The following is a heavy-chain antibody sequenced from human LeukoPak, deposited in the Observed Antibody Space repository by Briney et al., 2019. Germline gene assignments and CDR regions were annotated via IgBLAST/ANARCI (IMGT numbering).Heavy chain of an antibody. Sequence: SETLSLTCTVSGGSISSSSYYWGWIRQPPGKGLEWIGSIYYSGSTYYNPSLKSRVTISVDTSKNQFSLKLSSVTAADTAVYYCARGSCSSTSCYNWFDPWGQGTLVTVSS. D-gene: IGHD2-2*02. CDR3: ARGSCSSTSCYNWFDP. CDR1: GGSISSSSYY. J-gene: IGHJ5*02. CDR2: IYYSGST. V-gene: IGHV4-39*01.